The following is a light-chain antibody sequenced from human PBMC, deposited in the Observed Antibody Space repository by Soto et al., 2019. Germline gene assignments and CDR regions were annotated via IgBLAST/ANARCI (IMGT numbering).Light chain of an antibody. CDR3: QQYENLPT. CDR2: DAS. J-gene: IGKJ5*01. Sequence: DVQMTQSPSSLSATVGDRVTITCQASQDIRYYLNWFQQKPGKAPKVLIYDASRLEAGVPSRFRGSGSGTDFTFTISRLQPEDIATYYCQQYENLPTFGQGTRLEIK. V-gene: IGKV1-33*01. CDR1: QDIRYY.